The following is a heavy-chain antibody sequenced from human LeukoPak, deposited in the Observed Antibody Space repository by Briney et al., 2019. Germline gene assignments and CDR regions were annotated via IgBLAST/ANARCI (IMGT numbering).Heavy chain of an antibody. D-gene: IGHD1-26*01. Sequence: GGSLRLSFASSGFTFSNAWMSWFRQAPGKGLEWVGRIKSKTDGGTTDYAAPVKGRFTISRDDSKNTLYLQMNSLKTEDTAVYYCTTIVGATGFDYWGQGTLVTVSS. CDR2: IKSKTDGGTT. V-gene: IGHV3-15*01. CDR1: GFTFSNAW. J-gene: IGHJ4*02. CDR3: TTIVGATGFDY.